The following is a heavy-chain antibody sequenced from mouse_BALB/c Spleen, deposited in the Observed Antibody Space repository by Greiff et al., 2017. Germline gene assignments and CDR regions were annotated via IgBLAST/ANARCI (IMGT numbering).Heavy chain of an antibody. CDR1: GYAFSSYW. V-gene: IGHV1-80*01. CDR3: ARGDYFDY. Sequence: QVQLQQSGAELVRPGSSVKISCKASGYAFSSYWMNWVKQRPGQGLEWIGQIYPGDGDTNYNGKFKGKATLTADKSSSTAYMQLSSLTSEDSAGYFCARGDYFDYWGQGTTLTVSS. J-gene: IGHJ2*01. CDR2: IYPGDGDT.